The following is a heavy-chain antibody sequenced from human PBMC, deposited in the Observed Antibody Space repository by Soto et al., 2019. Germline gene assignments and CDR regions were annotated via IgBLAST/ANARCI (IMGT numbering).Heavy chain of an antibody. D-gene: IGHD4-17*01. Sequence: ASVKVSCKASGYTFTGYYMHWVRQATGQGLEWMGWMSPNSGNTGYAQKFQGRVTMTRNTSIGTAYMELSSLRSEDTAVYYCAISYGDYVAYYFGMDVWGQGTTVTVSS. CDR1: GYTFTGYY. CDR3: AISYGDYVAYYFGMDV. CDR2: MSPNSGNT. J-gene: IGHJ6*02. V-gene: IGHV1-8*02.